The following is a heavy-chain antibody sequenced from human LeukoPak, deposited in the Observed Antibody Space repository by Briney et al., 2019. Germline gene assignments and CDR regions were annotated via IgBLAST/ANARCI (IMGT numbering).Heavy chain of an antibody. CDR1: GGTFSSYA. CDR2: IIPIFGTA. D-gene: IGHD3-22*01. V-gene: IGHV1-69*13. Sequence: SVKVSCKASGGTFSSYAISWVRQAPGQGLEWMGGIIPIFGTANYAQKSQGRVTITADESTSTAYMELSSLRSEDTAVYYCARVLVRPYYYDSSGYYTGRHDAFDIWGQGTMVTVSS. J-gene: IGHJ3*02. CDR3: ARVLVRPYYYDSSGYYTGRHDAFDI.